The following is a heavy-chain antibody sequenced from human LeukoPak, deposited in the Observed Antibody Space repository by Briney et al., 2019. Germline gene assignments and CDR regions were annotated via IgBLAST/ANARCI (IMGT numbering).Heavy chain of an antibody. CDR1: GGSFSGYY. CDR2: IYYSGST. CDR3: ASYGGSTGDAFDI. Sequence: KPSETLSLTCAVYGGSFSGYYWSWIRQSPGKGLEYIGYIYYSGSTNYNPSLKSRVTISVDTSKNRVSLKLSSVTAADTAVYYCASYGGSTGDAFDIWGQGTMVTVSS. J-gene: IGHJ3*02. D-gene: IGHD4-17*01. V-gene: IGHV4-59*08.